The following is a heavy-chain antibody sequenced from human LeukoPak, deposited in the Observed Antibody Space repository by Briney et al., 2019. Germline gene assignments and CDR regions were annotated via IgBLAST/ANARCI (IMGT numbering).Heavy chain of an antibody. CDR2: IYTSGST. V-gene: IGHV4-4*07. Sequence: PSETLSLTCTVSGGSISSYYWSWTRQPAGKGLEWIGRIYTSGSTNYNPSLKGRDTMSVDTSKNQFSLKLSSVTAADTAVYYCAKDYYDSSGYDDAFDIWGQGTMVTVSS. CDR1: GGSISSYY. J-gene: IGHJ3*02. CDR3: AKDYYDSSGYDDAFDI. D-gene: IGHD3-22*01.